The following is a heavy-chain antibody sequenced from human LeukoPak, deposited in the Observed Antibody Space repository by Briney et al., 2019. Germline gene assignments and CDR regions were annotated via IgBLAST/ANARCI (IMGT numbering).Heavy chain of an antibody. V-gene: IGHV3-33*06. J-gene: IGHJ4*02. CDR2: IWYDGSNK. CDR1: GFTFSSYG. Sequence: GGSLRLSCAASGFTFSSYGMHWVRQAPGKGLEWVAVIWYDGSNKYYADSVKGRFTISRDNSKNTLYLQMNSLRAEDTAVYYCAKDLSQQLLGYFDYWGQGTLVTVSS. CDR3: AKDLSQQLLGYFDY. D-gene: IGHD6-19*01.